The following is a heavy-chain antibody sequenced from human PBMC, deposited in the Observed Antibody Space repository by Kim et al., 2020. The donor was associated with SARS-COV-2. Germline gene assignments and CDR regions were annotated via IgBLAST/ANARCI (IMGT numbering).Heavy chain of an antibody. V-gene: IGHV3-48*03. Sequence: GGSLRLSCAASGFTFSSYEMNWVRQAPGKGLEWVSYISSRGITIYYADSVKGRFTISRDNAKNSLYLQMNSLRAEDTAIDYFAGGYSSGWGVAYWGQGTLVTVSS. CDR1: GFTFSSYE. J-gene: IGHJ4*02. CDR2: ISSRGITI. CDR3: AGGYSSGWGVAY. D-gene: IGHD6-19*01.